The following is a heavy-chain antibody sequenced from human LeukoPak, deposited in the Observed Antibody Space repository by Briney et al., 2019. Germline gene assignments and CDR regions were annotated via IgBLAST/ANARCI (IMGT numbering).Heavy chain of an antibody. Sequence: SQTLSLTCTVSGGSISSYHWSWIRQPPGKGLEWIGYIYYSGSTNYNPSLKSRVTISVDTSKNQFSLKLSSVTAADTAVYYCAGRDYYDSSGYHDAFDIWGQGTMVTVSS. J-gene: IGHJ3*02. V-gene: IGHV4-59*01. D-gene: IGHD3-22*01. CDR1: GGSISSYH. CDR3: AGRDYYDSSGYHDAFDI. CDR2: IYYSGST.